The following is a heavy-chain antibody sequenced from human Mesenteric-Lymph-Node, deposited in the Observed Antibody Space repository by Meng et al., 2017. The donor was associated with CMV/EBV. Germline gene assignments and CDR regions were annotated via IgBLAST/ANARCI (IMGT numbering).Heavy chain of an antibody. J-gene: IGHJ4*02. CDR2: ISAYNGNT. D-gene: IGHD2-2*01. CDR3: AISRYCSSTSCYMGEDYFDY. CDR1: GYTFTSYG. Sequence: ASVKVSCKASGYTFTSYGISWVRQAPGQGLEWMGWISAYNGNTNYAQKLQGRVTMTTDTSTSKAYMELRSLRSDDTAVYYCAISRYCSSTSCYMGEDYFDYWGQGTLVTVSS. V-gene: IGHV1-18*01.